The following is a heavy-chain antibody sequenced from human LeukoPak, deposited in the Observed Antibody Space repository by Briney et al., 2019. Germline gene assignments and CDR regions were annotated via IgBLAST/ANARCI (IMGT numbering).Heavy chain of an antibody. J-gene: IGHJ4*02. V-gene: IGHV1-24*01. D-gene: IGHD3-10*01. CDR1: GYTLTELS. CDR2: FDPEDGET. CDR3: ATGTIWTYGSGSYKPFDY. Sequence: GASVKVSCKVSGYTLTELSMHWVRQAPGKGLEWMGGFDPEDGETICAQKFQGRVTMTEDTSTDTAYMELSSLRSEDTAVYYCATGTIWTYGSGSYKPFDYWGQGTLVTVSS.